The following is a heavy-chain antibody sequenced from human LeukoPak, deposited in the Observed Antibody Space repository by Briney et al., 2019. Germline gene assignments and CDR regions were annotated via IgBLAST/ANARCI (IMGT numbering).Heavy chain of an antibody. CDR3: AREYNWNPAFDI. J-gene: IGHJ3*02. D-gene: IGHD1-20*01. CDR1: GGSISSSSYY. Sequence: SETLSLTCTVSGGSISSSSYYWGWIPQPPGKGLEWIGSIYYSGSTYYNPSLKSRVTISVDTSKNQFSLKLSSVTAADTAVYYCAREYNWNPAFDIWGQGTMVTVSS. V-gene: IGHV4-39*07. CDR2: IYYSGST.